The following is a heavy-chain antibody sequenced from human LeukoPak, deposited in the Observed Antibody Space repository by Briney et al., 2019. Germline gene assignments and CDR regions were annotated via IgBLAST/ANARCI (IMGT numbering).Heavy chain of an antibody. CDR2: INQDGTEK. CDR3: AREGTTIDAFEI. V-gene: IGHV3-7*01. D-gene: IGHD1-14*01. Sequence: GGSLRLSCAASGFTFTTYWMSWVRQLPGKGLEWVANINQDGTEKYYVDSVKGRFTISRDNAKNSLYLQMDSLRVDDTAVYYCAREGTTIDAFEIWGQGTLVTVS. CDR1: GFTFTTYW. J-gene: IGHJ3*02.